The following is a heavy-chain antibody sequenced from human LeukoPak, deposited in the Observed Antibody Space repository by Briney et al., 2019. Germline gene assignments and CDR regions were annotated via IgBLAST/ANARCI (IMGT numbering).Heavy chain of an antibody. CDR1: GFTFSSYS. J-gene: IGHJ5*02. CDR2: ISSSSSYI. CDR3: AGDCSSTSCQNWFDP. V-gene: IGHV3-21*01. D-gene: IGHD2-2*01. Sequence: GGSLRLSCAASGFTFSSYSMNWVRQAPGKGLEWVSSISSSSSYIYYADSVKGRFTISRDNAKNSLYLQMNSLRAEDTAVYYCAGDCSSTSCQNWFDPWGQGTLVTASS.